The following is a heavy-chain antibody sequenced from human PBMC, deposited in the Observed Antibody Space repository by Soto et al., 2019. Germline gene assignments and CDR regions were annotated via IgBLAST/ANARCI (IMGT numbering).Heavy chain of an antibody. CDR1: GDSVSSNSAA. J-gene: IGHJ6*02. Sequence: SQALSLTCAISGDSVSSNSAASNWIRQSPSRGLEWLGRTYYRSKWYNDYAVSVKSRITINPDTSKNQFSLQLNSVTPEDTAVYYCARDLRGLAARGRYGMDVWGQGTTVTVSS. CDR3: ARDLRGLAARGRYGMDV. V-gene: IGHV6-1*01. CDR2: TYYRSKWYN. D-gene: IGHD6-13*01.